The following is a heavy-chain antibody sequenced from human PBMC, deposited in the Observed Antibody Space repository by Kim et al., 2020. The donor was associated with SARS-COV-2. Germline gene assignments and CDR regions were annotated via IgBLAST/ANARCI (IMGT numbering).Heavy chain of an antibody. CDR3: AKGYYYGSGSYSN. D-gene: IGHD3-10*01. CDR2: ISFDGSNK. CDR1: GFTFSSYG. Sequence: GGSLRLSCAASGFTFSSYGMHWVRQAPGKGLEWVAVISFDGSNKDYADSVKGRFTISRDNSKNTLYLQMNSLRAEDTAVYYCAKGYYYGSGSYSNWGQGTLVTVSS. J-gene: IGHJ4*02. V-gene: IGHV3-30*18.